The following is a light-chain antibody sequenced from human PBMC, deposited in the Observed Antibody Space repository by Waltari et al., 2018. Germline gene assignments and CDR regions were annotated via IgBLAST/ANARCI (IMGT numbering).Light chain of an antibody. CDR3: SSYTSRATWV. Sequence: QSALTQPASVSGSPGQSITIPCTGTSSDVGVYNYVSWFQQPPDKAPRLLIFDVTNRPSGVSNRFSGSKSGNTASLTISGLQAEDEADYYCSSYTSRATWVFGGGTRLAVL. CDR1: SSDVGVYNY. CDR2: DVT. V-gene: IGLV2-14*03. J-gene: IGLJ3*02.